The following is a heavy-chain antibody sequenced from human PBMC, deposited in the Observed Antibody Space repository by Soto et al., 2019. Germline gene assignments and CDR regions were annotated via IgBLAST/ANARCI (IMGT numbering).Heavy chain of an antibody. J-gene: IGHJ3*01. Sequence: EVQVVESVGGLVQPGGSLRLSCAASGISFSRYWTHWVRQAPGKGLEWVSRMGPDGSSTSYADSVKGRFSISRDDAKNTLSLQVNSLRADDTAVYYCAVHGDYDAFNFWGQGTVVTVSS. CDR2: MGPDGSST. D-gene: IGHD4-17*01. CDR1: GISFSRYW. CDR3: AVHGDYDAFNF. V-gene: IGHV3-74*01.